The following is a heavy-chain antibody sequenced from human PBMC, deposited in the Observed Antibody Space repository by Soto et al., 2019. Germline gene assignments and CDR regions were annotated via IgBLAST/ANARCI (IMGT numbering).Heavy chain of an antibody. CDR3: ARGNFVLHSKSGSGLNYFDP. CDR2: ISYTGTT. CDR1: DDSVDNGDYC. J-gene: IGHJ5*02. Sequence: QVQLQESGPGLVKPSQTLSLTCTVSDDSVDNGDYCWNWIRQPPGKGLEWIGYISYTGTTRYNPSLKSRLTMSVDTSKNQFSLKLTSVTVADTATYYCARGNFVLHSKSGSGLNYFDPWGQGTLVTVSS. D-gene: IGHD3-10*01. V-gene: IGHV4-30-4*01.